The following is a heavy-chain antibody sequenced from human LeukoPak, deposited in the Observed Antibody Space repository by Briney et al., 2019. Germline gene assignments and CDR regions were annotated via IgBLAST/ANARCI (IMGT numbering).Heavy chain of an antibody. CDR1: GYTFTSYG. J-gene: IGHJ1*01. V-gene: IGHV1-18*01. CDR3: ARAFLAYCGGDCPGFECFQH. Sequence: ASVKVSCKASGYTFTSYGISWVRQAPGQGLEWMGWISAYNGNTNYAQKLQGRVTMTTDTSTSTAYMELRSLRSDDTAVYYCARAFLAYCGGDCPGFECFQHWGQGTLVTVSS. CDR2: ISAYNGNT. D-gene: IGHD2-21*02.